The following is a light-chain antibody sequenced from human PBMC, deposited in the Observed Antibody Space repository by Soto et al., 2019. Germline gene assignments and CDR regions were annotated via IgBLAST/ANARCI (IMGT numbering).Light chain of an antibody. CDR3: TSFTTNLSFV. Sequence: QSALTQPASVSGSPGQSITITCTGSNNEIGADKFVSWYQQHPGEAPKLIIFDVSNRPSGVSHRFSGSKSGNTASLTISRLQPEDESDYYCTSFTTNLSFVFGTGTKLTVL. CDR1: NNEIGADKF. J-gene: IGLJ1*01. V-gene: IGLV2-14*03. CDR2: DVS.